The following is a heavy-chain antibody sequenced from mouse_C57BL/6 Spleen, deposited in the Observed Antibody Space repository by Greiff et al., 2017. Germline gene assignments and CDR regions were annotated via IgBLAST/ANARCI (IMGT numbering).Heavy chain of an antibody. D-gene: IGHD2-4*01. CDR2: INPGSGGT. V-gene: IGHV1-54*01. J-gene: IGHJ1*03. CDR3: ARSSYDYDYYWYFDV. Sequence: VKLVESGAELVRPGTSVKVSCKASGYAFTNYLIAWVKQRPGQGLEWIGVINPGSGGTNYNEKFKGKATLTADKSSSTAYMQLSSLTSEDSAVYFWARSSYDYDYYWYFDVWGTGTTVTVSS. CDR1: GYAFTNYL.